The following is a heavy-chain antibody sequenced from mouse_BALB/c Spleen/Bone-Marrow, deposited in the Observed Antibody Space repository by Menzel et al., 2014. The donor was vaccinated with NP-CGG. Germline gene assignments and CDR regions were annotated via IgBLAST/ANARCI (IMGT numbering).Heavy chain of an antibody. V-gene: IGHV6-6*02. J-gene: IGHJ4*01. D-gene: IGHD2-1*01. CDR2: IRLKSNNYAT. CDR1: GFTFSNYW. Sequence: ESGGGLVQPGGSMKLSCVASGFTFSNYWMNWVRQSPEKGLEWVAEIRLKSNNYATHYAESVKGRFTISRDDSKSSVYLLMNDLRAEDTGIYYCTRGIYYGNYYAMDYWGQGASVTVSS. CDR3: TRGIYYGNYYAMDY.